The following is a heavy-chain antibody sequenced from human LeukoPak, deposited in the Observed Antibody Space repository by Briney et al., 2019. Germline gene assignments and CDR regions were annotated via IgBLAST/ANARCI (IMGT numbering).Heavy chain of an antibody. V-gene: IGHV3-21*01. CDR2: ISSSSNI. CDR3: ARGAGYCTSSSCHLWSDY. Sequence: GGSLRLSCAASEFTFSSYSMNWVRQAPGKGLEWVSSISSSSNIYYADSVKGRFAVSRDNAKNELYLQMNSLRAEDTAVYYCARGAGYCTSSSCHLWSDYWGQGTLVTVSS. CDR1: EFTFSSYS. J-gene: IGHJ4*02. D-gene: IGHD2-2*01.